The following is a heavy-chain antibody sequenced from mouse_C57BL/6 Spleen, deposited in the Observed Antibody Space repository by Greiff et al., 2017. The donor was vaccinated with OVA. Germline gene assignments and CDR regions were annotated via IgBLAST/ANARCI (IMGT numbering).Heavy chain of an antibody. CDR2: INPNYGTT. Sequence: VHVKQSGAELARPGASVKISCKASGYSFTDYNMNWVKQSNGKSLEWIGVINPNYGTTSYNQKFKGKATLTVDQSSTTAYMQLNSLTSEDSAVYYCARSVGNYLDYGGQGTTLTFSS. D-gene: IGHD6-1*01. V-gene: IGHV1-39*01. CDR3: ARSVGNYLDY. CDR1: GYSFTDYN. J-gene: IGHJ2*01.